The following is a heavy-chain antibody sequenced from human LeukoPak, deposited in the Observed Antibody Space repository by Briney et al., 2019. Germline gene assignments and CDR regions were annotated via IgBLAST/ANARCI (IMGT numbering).Heavy chain of an antibody. J-gene: IGHJ3*02. V-gene: IGHV3-64*01. CDR2: ISRNGGNT. CDR1: GFTFSSYS. CDR3: ARVGDSDAFDI. Sequence: GGSLRLSCAGSGFTFSSYSMHWVRHAPGKGLEYVSAISRNGGNTYYANSVKGRFTISRDNSKNTLYLQMGSLRGEDMAVYYCARVGDSDAFDIWGQGTMVTVAS.